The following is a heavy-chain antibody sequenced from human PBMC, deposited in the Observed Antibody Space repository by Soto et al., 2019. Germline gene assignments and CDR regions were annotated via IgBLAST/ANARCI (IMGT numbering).Heavy chain of an antibody. CDR2: IVVGSGNT. D-gene: IGHD1-26*01. J-gene: IGHJ6*02. CDR1: GFTFTSSA. V-gene: IGHV1-58*01. CDR3: AADLRTDSGSYYGMDV. Sequence: SVKVSCKASGFTFTSSAVQWVRQARGQRLEWIGWIVVGSGNTNYAQKFQERVTITRDMSTSTAYMELSSLRSEDTAVYYCAADLRTDSGSYYGMDVWGQGTTVTVSS.